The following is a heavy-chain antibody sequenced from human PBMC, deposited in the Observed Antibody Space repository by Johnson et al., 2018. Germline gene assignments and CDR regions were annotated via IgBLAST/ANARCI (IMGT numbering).Heavy chain of an antibody. CDR2: IRSKHYGGTR. CDR1: GFNFGDYA. D-gene: IGHD6-19*01. J-gene: IGHJ3*01. CDR3: SRNIRSDWHDVFDL. Sequence: EVQLVESGGGLVKPGRSLRLSCTASGFNFGDYAMSWFRQAPGKGLEWVSFIRSKHYGGTREYAASVEGRFTFSRDDSKSIAYLQMNSLKIEDTAVYYCSRNIRSDWHDVFDLWGQGAMVTVSS. V-gene: IGHV3-49*05.